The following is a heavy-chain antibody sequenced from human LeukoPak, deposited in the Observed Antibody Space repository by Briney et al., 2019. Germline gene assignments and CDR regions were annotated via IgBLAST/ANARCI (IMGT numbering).Heavy chain of an antibody. CDR2: IYYSGST. V-gene: IGHV4-59*01. CDR3: ARDGRGYYDSSGHYPLF. Sequence: SETLSLTCTVSGGSISSYYWSWIRQPPGKGLEWIGYIYYSGSTNYNPSLKSRVTISVDTSKNQFSLKLSSVTAADTTVYYCARDGRGYYDSSGHYPLFWGQGTLVTVSS. CDR1: GGSISSYY. J-gene: IGHJ4*02. D-gene: IGHD3-22*01.